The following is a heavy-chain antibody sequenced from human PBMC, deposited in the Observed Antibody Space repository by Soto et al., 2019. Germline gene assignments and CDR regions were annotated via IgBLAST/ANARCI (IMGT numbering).Heavy chain of an antibody. Sequence: QITLKESGPTLVKPTQTLALTCTFSGLSHSTNGEGVGWIRQPPGKALEWLAVIYWDDDKRYSPSLKSRLTITKDTSKNQVVLTMTNMDPVDTATFYCAHRVTSGWPWDGGHFDYWGQGTLVTVSS. CDR2: IYWDDDK. V-gene: IGHV2-5*02. CDR3: AHRVTSGWPWDGGHFDY. D-gene: IGHD6-19*01. CDR1: GLSHSTNGEG. J-gene: IGHJ4*02.